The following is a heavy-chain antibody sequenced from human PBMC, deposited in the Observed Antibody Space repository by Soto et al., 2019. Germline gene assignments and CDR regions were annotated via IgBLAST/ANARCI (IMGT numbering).Heavy chain of an antibody. J-gene: IGHJ4*02. CDR3: ARGGFMGAAAAGSLPLPNLFAY. D-gene: IGHD6-13*01. V-gene: IGHV4-34*01. Sequence: PSEALSLTCTVSGGSISRYYWSWIRQPPGKGLEWIGEINHSGSTNYNPSLKSRVTISVDTSKNQFSLKLSSVTAADTAVYYCARGGFMGAAAAGSLPLPNLFAYWGQGTLVTVSS. CDR1: GGSISRYY. CDR2: INHSGST.